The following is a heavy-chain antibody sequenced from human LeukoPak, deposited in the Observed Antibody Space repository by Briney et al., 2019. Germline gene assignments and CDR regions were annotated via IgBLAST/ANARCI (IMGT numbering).Heavy chain of an antibody. J-gene: IGHJ3*02. CDR2: ISYDGSNK. D-gene: IGHD2-21*02. CDR1: GFTFSSYA. CDR3: ARVAYCGGDCYSGAFDI. Sequence: GGSLRLSCAASGFTFSSYAMYWVRQAPGKGLEWVAVISYDGSNKYYADSVKGRFTISRDNSKNTLYLQMNSLRAEDTAVYYCARVAYCGGDCYSGAFDIWGQGTMVTVSS. V-gene: IGHV3-30*04.